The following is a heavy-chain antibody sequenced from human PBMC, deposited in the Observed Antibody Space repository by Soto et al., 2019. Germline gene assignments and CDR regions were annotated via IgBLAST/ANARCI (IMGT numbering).Heavy chain of an antibody. CDR3: ARGGVAAAGTWSWFDP. D-gene: IGHD6-13*01. CDR1: GGSISGSYYY. Sequence: SETLSLTCAVSGGSISGSYYYWAWLRQSPGKGPEWIGSVFYTGFTSYNPSLESRVSVSVDTSKSQFSLKLSAVTAADTAVYYCARGGVAAAGTWSWFDPWGQGTLVTVSS. V-gene: IGHV4-39*01. CDR2: VFYTGFT. J-gene: IGHJ5*02.